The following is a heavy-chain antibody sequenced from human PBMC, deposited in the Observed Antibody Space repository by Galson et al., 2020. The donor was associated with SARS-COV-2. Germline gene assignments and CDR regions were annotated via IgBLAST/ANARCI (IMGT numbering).Heavy chain of an antibody. CDR2: IWYDGSNK. D-gene: IGHD6-13*01. CDR1: GFTFISYG. V-gene: IGHV3-33*06. J-gene: IGHJ4*02. CDR3: AKEGGPGYSSSWSTFDY. Sequence: GGSLRLSCAASGFTFISYGMHWVRQAPVKGLEWVAVIWYDGSNKYYADSVKGRFTISRDNSKNTLYLQMNSLRAEDTAVYYCAKEGGPGYSSSWSTFDYWGQGTLVTVSS.